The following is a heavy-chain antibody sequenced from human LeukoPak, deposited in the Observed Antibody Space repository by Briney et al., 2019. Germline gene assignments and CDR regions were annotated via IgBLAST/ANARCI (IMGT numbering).Heavy chain of an antibody. V-gene: IGHV3-23*01. CDR2: ISVASNT. CDR1: GLAFSSYA. J-gene: IGHJ4*02. D-gene: IGHD3-3*01. CDR3: ADYGVSGVRNNFY. Sequence: GGSLRLSCAASGLAFSSYAMSWVRQASGKGLEWVSTISVASNTFYADSVKGRFTISRDNSRNTVYLQMTSLRADDTAVYYCADYGVSGVRNNFYWGQGTLVTVSS.